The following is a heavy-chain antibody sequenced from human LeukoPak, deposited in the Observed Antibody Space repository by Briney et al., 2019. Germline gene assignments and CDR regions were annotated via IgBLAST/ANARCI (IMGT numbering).Heavy chain of an antibody. CDR1: GFTFNTYT. Sequence: GGSLRLSCAASGFTFNTYTMNWARQAPGKGLEWVASINHNGNVSYYVDSVKGRFTISRDNAKNSLYLQMSNLRAEDTAVYFCARGGGLDVWGQGATVTVSS. D-gene: IGHD3-16*01. J-gene: IGHJ6*02. CDR2: INHNGNVS. CDR3: ARGGGLDV. V-gene: IGHV3-7*03.